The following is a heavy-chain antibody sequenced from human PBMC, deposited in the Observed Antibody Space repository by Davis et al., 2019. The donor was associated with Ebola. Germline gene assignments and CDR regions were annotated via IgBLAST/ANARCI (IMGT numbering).Heavy chain of an antibody. V-gene: IGHV4-34*01. J-gene: IGHJ4*02. CDR2: INHSGST. CDR3: ARLRGVWGSYRNYFDY. Sequence: MPGGSLRLSCAVYGGSFSGYYWSWIRQPPGKGLEWIGEINHSGSTNYNPSLKSRVTISVDTSKNQFSLKLSSVTAADTAVYYCARLRGVWGSYRNYFDYWGQGTLVTVSS. CDR1: GGSFSGYY. D-gene: IGHD3-16*02.